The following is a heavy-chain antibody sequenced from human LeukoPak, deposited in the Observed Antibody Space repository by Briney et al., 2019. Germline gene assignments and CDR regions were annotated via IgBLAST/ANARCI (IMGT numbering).Heavy chain of an antibody. D-gene: IGHD6-19*01. CDR3: ARDFQQWLVRRLGAFDI. CDR1: GFTFSSYS. V-gene: IGHV3-48*01. J-gene: IGHJ3*02. CDR2: ISSSSSTI. Sequence: GGSLRLSCAASGFTFSSYSMNWVRQAPVKGLEWVSYISSSSSTIYYADSVKGRFTISRDNAKNSLYLQMNSLRAEDTAVYYCARDFQQWLVRRLGAFDIWGQGTMVTVSS.